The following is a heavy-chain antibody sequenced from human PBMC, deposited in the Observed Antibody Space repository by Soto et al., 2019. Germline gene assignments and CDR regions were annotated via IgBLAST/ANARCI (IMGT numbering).Heavy chain of an antibody. CDR2: ISSNGATI. V-gene: IGHV3-48*02. J-gene: IGHJ4*02. Sequence: EVQLVESGGGLVQPGGSLRLSCAASGFSFSSYTMNWVRQAPGKGLEWVSYISSNGATIYYADSVKDRFTISRDNAKNSLYLQMNSLRDEDTAVYYCVRLNYYLIDYWGQGTLVTVSS. CDR1: GFSFSSYT. D-gene: IGHD3-10*01. CDR3: VRLNYYLIDY.